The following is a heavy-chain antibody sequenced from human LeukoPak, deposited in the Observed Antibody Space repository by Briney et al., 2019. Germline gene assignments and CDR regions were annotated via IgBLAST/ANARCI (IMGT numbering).Heavy chain of an antibody. V-gene: IGHV3-30*02. J-gene: IGHJ4*02. Sequence: GGSLRLSCAASGFTFSAYGMHWVRQAPGKGLEWVSFIRYDGSNKYHADSVKGRFTISRDNSKNTLYLQMNSLRAEDTAVYYCAKDKYGSGSYYNLVYWGQGTLVTVSS. CDR2: IRYDGSNK. CDR1: GFTFSAYG. CDR3: AKDKYGSGSYYNLVY. D-gene: IGHD3-10*01.